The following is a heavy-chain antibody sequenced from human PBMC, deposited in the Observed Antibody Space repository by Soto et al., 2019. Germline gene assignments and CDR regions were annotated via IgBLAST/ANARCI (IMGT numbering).Heavy chain of an antibody. J-gene: IGHJ5*01. CDR1: GASISSSSSN. Sequence: SETLSLTCTVSGASISSSSSNWGWIRQPPGKGLEWIGTFFSGSAYYNPSLKSRVTISVDTSKSQFSLKLNSVAAADTAIYYCATTRGIAVGGSFASWGQGTLVTVSS. CDR2: FFSGSA. V-gene: IGHV4-39*01. D-gene: IGHD6-19*01. CDR3: ATTRGIAVGGSFAS.